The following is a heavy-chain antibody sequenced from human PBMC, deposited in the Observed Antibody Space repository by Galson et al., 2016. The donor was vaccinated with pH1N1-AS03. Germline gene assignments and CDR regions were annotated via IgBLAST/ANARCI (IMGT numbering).Heavy chain of an antibody. V-gene: IGHV4-4*02. D-gene: IGHD3-16*01. J-gene: IGHJ4*02. Sequence: TLSLTCAVSGASITSNRWWTWVRQIPGRGLEWIGEIYHDGNTHYNPSLKNRRSISVDSSKNQFSLKLTSVTAADTAINYCARERMGANDYWGPGTLVTVSS. CDR2: IYHDGNT. CDR3: ARERMGANDY. CDR1: GASITSNRW.